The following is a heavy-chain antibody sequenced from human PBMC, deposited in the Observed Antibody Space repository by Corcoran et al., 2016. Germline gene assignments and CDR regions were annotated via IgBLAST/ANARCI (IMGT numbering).Heavy chain of an antibody. D-gene: IGHD7-27*01. CDR3: GRELGGGTSHGLGY. CDR1: GYSFTSYY. J-gene: IGHJ4*02. Sequence: QVQLVQSGAEVKNPGASVRVSCKTSGYSFTSYYIHWLRQAPGQGLEWMGIINPSGGSTNSAQKFQDRLTLTRDTSTSTVYMELRSLRSEDTARFDWGRELGGGTSHGLGYWGQGTLVTVSS. V-gene: IGHV1-46*01. CDR2: INPSGGST.